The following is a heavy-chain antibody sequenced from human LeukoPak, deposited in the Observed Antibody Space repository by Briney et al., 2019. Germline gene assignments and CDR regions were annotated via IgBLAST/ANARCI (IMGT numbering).Heavy chain of an antibody. D-gene: IGHD3-3*01. CDR3: ALLYYDFWSGYYPFDY. V-gene: IGHV4-61*01. J-gene: IGHJ4*02. CDR1: GGSVSSGSYY. CDR2: IYYSGST. Sequence: SETLSLTCTVSGGSVSSGSYYWSWIRQPPGTGLEWIGYIYYSGSTNYNPSLKSRVTISVDTSKNQFSLKLSSVTAADTAVYYCALLYYDFWSGYYPFDYWGQGTLVTVSS.